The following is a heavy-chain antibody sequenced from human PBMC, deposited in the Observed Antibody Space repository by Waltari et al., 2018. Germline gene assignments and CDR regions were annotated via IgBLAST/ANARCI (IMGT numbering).Heavy chain of an antibody. Sequence: QVQLQESGPGLVKPSQTLSITCTVSGGSISSGDYYWSWIRQPPGKGLEWIGYIYYSGSTYYNPSLKSRVTISVDTSKNQFSLKLSSVTAADTAVYYCARAIVVVPAADEPFDYWGQGTLVTVSS. CDR1: GGSISSGDYY. J-gene: IGHJ4*02. CDR2: IYYSGST. CDR3: ARAIVVVPAADEPFDY. D-gene: IGHD2-2*01. V-gene: IGHV4-30-4*08.